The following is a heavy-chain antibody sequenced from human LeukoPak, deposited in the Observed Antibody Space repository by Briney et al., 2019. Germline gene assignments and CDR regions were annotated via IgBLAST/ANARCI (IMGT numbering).Heavy chain of an antibody. J-gene: IGHJ5*02. CDR3: ARGIIVNTAMVPYNWIDR. Sequence: SETLSLTCAVYGGSFSGYYWSWIRQPPGKGLEWIGEINHSGSTNYNPSLKSRVTISVDTSKNQFSLKLSSVTAADTAVYYCARGIIVNTAMVPYNWIDRWGEGSLVTVSS. V-gene: IGHV4-34*01. CDR1: GGSFSGYY. CDR2: INHSGST. D-gene: IGHD5-18*01.